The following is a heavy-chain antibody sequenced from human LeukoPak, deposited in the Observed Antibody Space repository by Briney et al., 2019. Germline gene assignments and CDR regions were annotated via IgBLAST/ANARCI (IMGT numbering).Heavy chain of an antibody. J-gene: IGHJ6*02. Sequence: PGGSLRLSCAASGFTFSSYWMHWVRQAPGKGLVWVARISSDGSSTSYADSVKGRFTISRDNAKNTLYLQMNSLRAEDTAVYYCARDYFFGMDVWGQGTTVIVSS. CDR1: GFTFSSYW. V-gene: IGHV3-74*01. CDR3: ARDYFFGMDV. CDR2: ISSDGSST.